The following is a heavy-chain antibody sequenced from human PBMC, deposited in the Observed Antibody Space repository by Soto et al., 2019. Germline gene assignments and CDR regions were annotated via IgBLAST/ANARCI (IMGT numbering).Heavy chain of an antibody. V-gene: IGHV1-18*01. D-gene: IGHD6-6*01. CDR1: GYTFTNYG. CDR2: VSAYNGER. Sequence: QVPLVQSGAEVKKPGASVKVSFKASGYTFTNYGINWVRHAPGQGLEWLGWVSAYNGERRYAQRVQARVIMTTDTSTTTAYMELRSLRSDDTAVYYCSRGTSIPASGDYWGQGTLVTVSS. J-gene: IGHJ4*01. CDR3: SRGTSIPASGDY.